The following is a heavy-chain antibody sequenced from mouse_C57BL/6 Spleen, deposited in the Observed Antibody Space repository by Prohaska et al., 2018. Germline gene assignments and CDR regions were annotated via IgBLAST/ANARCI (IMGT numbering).Heavy chain of an antibody. J-gene: IGHJ4*01. D-gene: IGHD1-1*01. CDR2: INPNNGGT. V-gene: IGHV1-18*01. Sequence: HGKSLEWIGDINPNNGGTIYNQKFKSKATLTVDKSSSTAYMELRSLTSEDTAVYYCARGRFTTVVADYAMDYWGQGTSVTVSS. CDR3: ARGRFTTVVADYAMDY.